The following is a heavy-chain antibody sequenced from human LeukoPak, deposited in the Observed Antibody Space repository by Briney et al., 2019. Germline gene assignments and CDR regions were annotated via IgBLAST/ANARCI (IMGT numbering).Heavy chain of an antibody. V-gene: IGHV1-3*01. J-gene: IGHJ4*02. CDR1: GYTFTTYA. CDR2: INAGNGNT. Sequence: GASVKVSCKASGYTFTTYAMHWVRQAPGQRLEWMGWINAGNGNTKYSQKFQARVTITRDTSASTAYMELSSLRSEDTAVYYSARDPIGSRWPYYFDYWGQGTLVTVSS. D-gene: IGHD6-13*01. CDR3: ARDPIGSRWPYYFDY.